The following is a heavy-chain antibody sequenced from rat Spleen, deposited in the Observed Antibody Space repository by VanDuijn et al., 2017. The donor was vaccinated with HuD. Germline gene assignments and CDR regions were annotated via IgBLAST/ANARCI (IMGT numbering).Heavy chain of an antibody. D-gene: IGHD2-1*01. CDR1: GFTFSDYY. CDR2: IPNGGPNT. J-gene: IGHJ2*01. CDR3: ARDTNYFDY. Sequence: EVQLVESGGGLVQPGRSLKLSCAASGFTFSDYYMAWVRQAPTKGLEWVASIPNGGPNTYYSDSVKDRFTISRDNTKNTLYLQMNSLRSEDTATYYCARDTNYFDYWGHGVMVTVSS. V-gene: IGHV5-25*01.